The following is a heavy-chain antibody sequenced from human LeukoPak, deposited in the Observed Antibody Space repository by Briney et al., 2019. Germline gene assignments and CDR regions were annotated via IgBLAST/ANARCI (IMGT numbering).Heavy chain of an antibody. J-gene: IGHJ4*02. D-gene: IGHD3-22*01. V-gene: IGHV3-66*01. Sequence: PGGSLGLSCAASGFTVSSNYMSWVRQAPGKGLEWVSVIYSGGSTYYADSVKGRFTISRDNSKNTLYLQMNSLRAEDTAVYYCAKDALPGYYESSTYYHNWGQGTLVTVSS. CDR1: GFTVSSNY. CDR2: IYSGGST. CDR3: AKDALPGYYESSTYYHN.